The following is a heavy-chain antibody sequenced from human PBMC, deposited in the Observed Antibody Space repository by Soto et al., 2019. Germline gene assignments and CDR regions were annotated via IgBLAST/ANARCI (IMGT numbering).Heavy chain of an antibody. V-gene: IGHV6-1*01. J-gene: IGHJ5*02. Sequence: SQTLSLTCAISGDSSSSNSASWNWIRQSPSRGLEWLGRTYYRSKWYNDYAVSVKSRITINPGTSKNQFSLQLNSVTPEDTAVYYCAREGFGGYTFEEAIKRECRYWFDPWGQGTLVTVSS. D-gene: IGHD5-12*01. CDR2: TYYRSKWYN. CDR1: GDSSSSNSAS. CDR3: AREGFGGYTFEEAIKRECRYWFDP.